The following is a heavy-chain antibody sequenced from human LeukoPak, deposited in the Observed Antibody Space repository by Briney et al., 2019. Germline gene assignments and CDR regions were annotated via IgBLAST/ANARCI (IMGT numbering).Heavy chain of an antibody. J-gene: IGHJ4*02. D-gene: IGHD3-22*01. CDR3: AKDGTYYYDSSGYWGYFDY. Sequence: GGSLRLSCAASGFTFDDYAMHWVRQAPGKGLEWVSGISWNSGSIGYADSVKGRFTISRDNAKNSLYLQMNSLRAEDTALYYCAKDGTYYYDSSGYWGYFDYWGQGTLVSVSS. CDR1: GFTFDDYA. V-gene: IGHV3-9*01. CDR2: ISWNSGSI.